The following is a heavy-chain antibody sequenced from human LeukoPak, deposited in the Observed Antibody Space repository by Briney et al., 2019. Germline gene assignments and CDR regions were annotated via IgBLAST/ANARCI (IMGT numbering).Heavy chain of an antibody. D-gene: IGHD2-2*01. CDR3: ARHDCTTTSCLYFYGMDV. J-gene: IGHJ6*02. Sequence: SETLSLTCTVSGGSISSSSHYWGWIRQPPGKGPEWIGSLYYSGSTYYNPSLKSRVTISVDTSKNRFSLKLSSVTATDTAVYYCARHDCTTTSCLYFYGMDVWGQGTTVTVSS. CDR1: GGSISSSSHY. V-gene: IGHV4-39*01. CDR2: LYYSGST.